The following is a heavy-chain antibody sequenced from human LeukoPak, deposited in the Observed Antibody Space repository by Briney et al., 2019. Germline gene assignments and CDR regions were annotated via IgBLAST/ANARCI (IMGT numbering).Heavy chain of an antibody. D-gene: IGHD6-6*01. CDR2: INAGNGNT. J-gene: IGHJ4*02. CDR3: ARVGLLSSSSQPLDY. Sequence: GASVKVSCKASGYTFTSYAMHWVRQAPGQRLEWMGWINAGNGNTKYSQKFQGRVTITRDTSASTAYMELSSLRSEDTAVYYCARVGLLSSSSQPLDYWGQGTLVTVSS. CDR1: GYTFTSYA. V-gene: IGHV1-3*01.